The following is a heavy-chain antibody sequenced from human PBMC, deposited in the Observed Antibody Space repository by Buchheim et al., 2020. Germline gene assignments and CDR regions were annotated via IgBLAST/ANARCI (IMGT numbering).Heavy chain of an antibody. CDR3: ARDRGQVLGSEGVLDY. J-gene: IGHJ4*02. CDR2: INPSGGST. D-gene: IGHD3-10*01. CDR1: GYTFTSYY. V-gene: IGHV1-46*01. Sequence: QVQLVQSGAEVKKPGASVKVSCKASGYTFTSYYMHWVRQAPGQGLEWMGIINPSGGSTSYAQKFQGRVTMTRDTSTSTVYMELSSMRSEDTAVYYCARDRGQVLGSEGVLDYWGQGTL.